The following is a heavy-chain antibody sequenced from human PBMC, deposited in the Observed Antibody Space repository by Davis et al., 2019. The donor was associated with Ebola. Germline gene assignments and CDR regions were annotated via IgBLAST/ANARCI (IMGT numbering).Heavy chain of an antibody. Sequence: AASVKVSCKASGYTFTSYAMHWVRQAPGQRLEWMGWINTGNGNTKYSQKFQGGVTITRDTSASIAYMELSSLRSEDTAVYYCARDGGRGSAAAGTCLDYWGQGTLVTVSS. CDR1: GYTFTSYA. V-gene: IGHV1-3*04. J-gene: IGHJ4*02. CDR2: INTGNGNT. D-gene: IGHD6-13*01. CDR3: ARDGGRGSAAAGTCLDY.